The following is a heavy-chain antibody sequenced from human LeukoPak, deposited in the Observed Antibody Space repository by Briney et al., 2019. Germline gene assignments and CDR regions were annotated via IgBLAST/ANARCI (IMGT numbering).Heavy chain of an antibody. J-gene: IGHJ4*02. CDR1: GGSISSYY. D-gene: IGHD5-18*01. Sequence: PSETLSLTCTVSGGSISSYYWSWSRQPAGRGLEWMGRIYTSGSTNYNPSLKSRVTMSVDTSKNQLSLRLSSVTAADTAVYYCARDRGYSYGLYYFDYWGQGTLVTVSS. CDR2: IYTSGST. CDR3: ARDRGYSYGLYYFDY. V-gene: IGHV4-4*07.